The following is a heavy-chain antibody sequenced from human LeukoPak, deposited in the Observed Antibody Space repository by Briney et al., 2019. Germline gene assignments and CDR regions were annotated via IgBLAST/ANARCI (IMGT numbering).Heavy chain of an antibody. Sequence: GASVRVSCKASGGTFSSYAISWVRQAPGQGLGWMGGIIPIFGTANYAQKFQGRVTMTTDTSTSTAYMELRSLRSDDTAVYYCARRYYGSGSYQPWGQGTLVTVSS. CDR2: IIPIFGTA. CDR3: ARRYYGSGSYQP. V-gene: IGHV1-69*05. J-gene: IGHJ4*02. D-gene: IGHD3-10*01. CDR1: GGTFSSYA.